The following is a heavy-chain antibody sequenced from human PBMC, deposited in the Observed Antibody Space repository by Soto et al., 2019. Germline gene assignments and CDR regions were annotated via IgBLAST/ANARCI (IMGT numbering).Heavy chain of an antibody. J-gene: IGHJ4*02. CDR3: AKEGYVSGFL. CDR1: GFNLSTHA. V-gene: IGHV3-23*01. D-gene: IGHD3-10*01. CDR2: IDSGGRT. Sequence: VGSLRLSCVVSGFNLSTHASIWVRQGPGKGLEWVSGIDSGGRTLHADSVKGHFTISRDNSKNALYLQMNSLRAEDTAVYYCAKEGYVSGFLWGQGTLVTVSS.